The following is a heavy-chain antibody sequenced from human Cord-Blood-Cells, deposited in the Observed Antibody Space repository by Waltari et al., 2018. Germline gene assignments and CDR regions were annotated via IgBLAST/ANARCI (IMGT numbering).Heavy chain of an antibody. CDR1: GYTLTELS. CDR3: ATDLAGDRWYFDL. V-gene: IGHV1-24*01. D-gene: IGHD6-19*01. J-gene: IGHJ2*01. CDR2: FDPEDGET. Sequence: QVQLVQSGAEVKKPGASVKVSCTVSGYTLTELSTHWVRQAPGKGLEWMGCFDPEDGETIYAQKFQGRVTMTEDTSTDTAYMELSSPRSEDTAVYYCATDLAGDRWYFDLWGRGTLVTVSS.